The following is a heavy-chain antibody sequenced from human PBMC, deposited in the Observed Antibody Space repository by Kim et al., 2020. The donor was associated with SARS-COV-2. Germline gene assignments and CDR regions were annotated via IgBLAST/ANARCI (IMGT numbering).Heavy chain of an antibody. CDR2: IYYSGST. CDR3: ARYCSSTSCYYGGRDYYYYGMDV. Sequence: SETLSLTCTVSGGSISSSSYYWGWIRQPPGKGLEWIGSIYYSGSTYYNPSLKSRVTISVDTSKNQFSLKLSSVTAADTAVYYCARYCSSTSCYYGGRDYYYYGMDVWGQGTTVTVSS. J-gene: IGHJ6*02. D-gene: IGHD2-2*01. CDR1: GGSISSSSYY. V-gene: IGHV4-39*01.